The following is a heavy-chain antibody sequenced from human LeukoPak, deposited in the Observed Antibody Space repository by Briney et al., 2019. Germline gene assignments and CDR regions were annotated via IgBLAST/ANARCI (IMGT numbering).Heavy chain of an antibody. CDR1: GGSISSYY. J-gene: IGHJ3*02. CDR3: ARAPDSYGYAHSGFDT. Sequence: SETLSLTCTVSGGSISSYYWSWIRQLPGKGLEWIGYIYYSGSTYYNPSLKSRVTISVDTSKNQFSLKLSSVTAADTAVYYCARAPDSYGYAHSGFDTWGQGTMVTVSS. D-gene: IGHD5-18*01. CDR2: IYYSGST. V-gene: IGHV4-59*06.